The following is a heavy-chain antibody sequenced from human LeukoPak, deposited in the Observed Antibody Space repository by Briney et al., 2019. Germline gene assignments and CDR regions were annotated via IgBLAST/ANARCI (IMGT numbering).Heavy chain of an antibody. CDR2: INTDGSST. CDR3: ARAPNLIVGATHFDY. CDR1: GFTFSRYW. V-gene: IGHV3-74*01. D-gene: IGHD1-26*01. Sequence: GGSLRLSCAASGFTFSRYWMHWVRQAPGKGLVWVSRINTDGSSTTYADSVKGRSTISRDNAKNTLYLQVNSLRAEDTAVYYCARAPNLIVGATHFDYWGQGTLVTVSS. J-gene: IGHJ4*02.